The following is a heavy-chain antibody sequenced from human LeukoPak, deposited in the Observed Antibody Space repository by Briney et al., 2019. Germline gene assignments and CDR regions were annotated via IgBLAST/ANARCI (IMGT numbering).Heavy chain of an antibody. CDR1: GFTFGSYA. CDR2: ISYDGSNK. Sequence: GGSLRLSCAASGFTFGSYAMHWVRQAPGKGLEWVAVISYDGSNKYYADSVKGRFTISRDNSKNTLYLQMNSLRAEDTAVYYCARERIQLCIDYWGQGTLVTVSS. D-gene: IGHD5-18*01. J-gene: IGHJ4*02. V-gene: IGHV3-30-3*01. CDR3: ARERIQLCIDY.